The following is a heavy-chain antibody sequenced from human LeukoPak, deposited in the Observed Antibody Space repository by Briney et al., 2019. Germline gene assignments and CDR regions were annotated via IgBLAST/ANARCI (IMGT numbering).Heavy chain of an antibody. Sequence: SETLSLTCTVSGGSVSSGSYYWSWIRQPPGKGLEWIGYIYYSGSTNYNPSLKSRVTISVDTSKNQFSLKLSSVAATDTAVFYCARRVSGVSWYFDLWGRGTLVTVSS. D-gene: IGHD5/OR15-5a*01. CDR2: IYYSGST. CDR1: GGSVSSGSYY. CDR3: ARRVSGVSWYFDL. J-gene: IGHJ2*01. V-gene: IGHV4-61*01.